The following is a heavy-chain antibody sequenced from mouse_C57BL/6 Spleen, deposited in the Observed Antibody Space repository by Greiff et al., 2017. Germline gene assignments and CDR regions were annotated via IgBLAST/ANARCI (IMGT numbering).Heavy chain of an antibody. CDR2: IDPSDSYT. Sequence: QVQLQQPGAELVMPGASVKLSCKASGYTFTSYWMHWVKQRPGQGLEWIGEIDPSDSYTNYNQKFKGKSTLTVDKSSSTAYMQLSSRTSEDSAVYYCSRGLLQGYWGQGTTLTVSS. V-gene: IGHV1-69*01. D-gene: IGHD2-3*01. CDR3: SRGLLQGY. J-gene: IGHJ2*01. CDR1: GYTFTSYW.